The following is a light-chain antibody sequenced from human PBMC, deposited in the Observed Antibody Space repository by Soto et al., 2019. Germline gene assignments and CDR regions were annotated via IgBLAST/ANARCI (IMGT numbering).Light chain of an antibody. CDR1: QSINTNY. V-gene: IGKV3-20*01. CDR3: QQYGGSPRT. J-gene: IGKJ1*01. CDR2: GAS. Sequence: EIVLTQSPGTLSLSPGQGVSLSCRASQSINTNYLAWYQEKPGQAPRLLIHGASNRATGIPDRFSGSGSGTDFTLTITRLEPEDFAVYYCQQYGGSPRTLGQGTKVDIK.